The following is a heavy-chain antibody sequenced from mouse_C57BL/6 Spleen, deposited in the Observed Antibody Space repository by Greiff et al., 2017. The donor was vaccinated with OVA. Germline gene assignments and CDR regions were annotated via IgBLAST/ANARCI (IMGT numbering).Heavy chain of an antibody. D-gene: IGHD1-1*01. CDR1: GYTFTSYW. CDR3: ARTGLLLRLEGYFDV. Sequence: QVQLQQPGAELVKPGASVKLSCKASGYTFTSYWMHWVKQRPGQGLEWIGMIHPNSGSTNYNEKFKGKATLTVDKSSSTAYMQLSSLTSEDSAVYSFARTGLLLRLEGYFDVWGTGTTVTVSS. CDR2: IHPNSGST. J-gene: IGHJ1*03. V-gene: IGHV1-64*01.